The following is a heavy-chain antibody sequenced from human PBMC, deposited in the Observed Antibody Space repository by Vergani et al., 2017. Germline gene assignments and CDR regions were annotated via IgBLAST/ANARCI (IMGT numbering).Heavy chain of an antibody. Sequence: QVQLVESGGGVVQPGRSLRLSCAASGFTFSSYGMHWVRQAPGKGLEWVAVIWYDGSNKYYADSVKGRFTISRDNSKNTLYLQMNSLRAEDTAVYYCARDHRLEDIVVVVAATGPYYFDYWGQGTLVTVSS. CDR3: ARDHRLEDIVVVVAATGPYYFDY. CDR1: GFTFSSYG. V-gene: IGHV3-33*01. J-gene: IGHJ4*02. CDR2: IWYDGSNK. D-gene: IGHD2-15*01.